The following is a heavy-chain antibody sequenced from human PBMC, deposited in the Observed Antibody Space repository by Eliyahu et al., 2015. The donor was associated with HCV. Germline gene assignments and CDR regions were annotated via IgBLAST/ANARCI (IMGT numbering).Heavy chain of an antibody. CDR2: ITGSGGNT. CDR1: GFTFSDYA. V-gene: IGHV3-23*01. J-gene: IGHJ5*02. Sequence: EVQLLQSGGGLFQPGGSLRLSCVASGFTFSDYAMSWVRQGPGKGLEWVSAITGSGGNTYYADSVRGRFTISRDNSKNTLYLQMNNLRADDTAVYYCAKDISYNCFDPWGQGTLVTVSS. D-gene: IGHD2/OR15-2a*01. CDR3: AKDISYNCFDP.